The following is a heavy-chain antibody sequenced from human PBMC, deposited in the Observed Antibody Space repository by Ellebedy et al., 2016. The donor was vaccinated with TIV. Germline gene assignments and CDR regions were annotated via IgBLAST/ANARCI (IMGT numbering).Heavy chain of an antibody. CDR3: ARDWQTSGSGSYHIDY. J-gene: IGHJ4*02. D-gene: IGHD3-10*01. CDR2: INRSSSNK. Sequence: GESLKISCAASGCIFSHYSMNWVRQAPGKGLEWVSYINRSSSNKYYGDSAKGRFTISRDDAKNSLYLQMNNLRAEDTAVYYWARDWQTSGSGSYHIDYWGQGTLVTVSS. V-gene: IGHV3-21*01. CDR1: GCIFSHYS.